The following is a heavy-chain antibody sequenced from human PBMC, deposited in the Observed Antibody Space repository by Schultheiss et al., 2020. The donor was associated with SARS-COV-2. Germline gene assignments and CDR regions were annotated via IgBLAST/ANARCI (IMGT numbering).Heavy chain of an antibody. D-gene: IGHD4-17*01. CDR3: ARHADYGFYYFDY. CDR2: IYYSGST. Sequence: SETLSLTCTVSGGSVSSSSYYWSWIRQPPGKGLEWIGYIYYSGSTNYNPSLKSRVTISVDTSKNQFSLKLSSVTAAYTAVYYCARHADYGFYYFDYWGQGTLVTVSS. J-gene: IGHJ4*02. V-gene: IGHV4-61*01. CDR1: GGSVSSSSYY.